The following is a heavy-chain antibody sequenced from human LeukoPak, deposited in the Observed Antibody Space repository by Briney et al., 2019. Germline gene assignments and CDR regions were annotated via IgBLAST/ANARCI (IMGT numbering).Heavy chain of an antibody. J-gene: IGHJ4*02. CDR3: ARLRGAMVRGFFDY. V-gene: IGHV4-59*08. CDR1: GGSISSYY. Sequence: SETLSLTCTVSGGSISSYYWSWIRQPPGKGLEWIGYIYYSGSTNYNPSLKSRVTISVDTSKNQFSLKLSSVTAADTAVYYCARLRGAMVRGFFDYWGQGTLVTVSS. D-gene: IGHD3-10*01. CDR2: IYYSGST.